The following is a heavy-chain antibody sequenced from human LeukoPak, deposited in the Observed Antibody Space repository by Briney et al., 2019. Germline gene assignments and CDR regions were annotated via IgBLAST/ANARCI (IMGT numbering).Heavy chain of an antibody. V-gene: IGHV3-53*01. CDR1: GFTVSSNY. Sequence: GSLRLSRAASGFTVSSNYMSWVRQAPGKGLEWVSVIYSGGYTYYADSVKGRFTISRDNSKNTLYLQMNSLRAEDTAVYYCARDGQTGGWYRAFDCWGQGTLVTVSS. CDR3: ARDGQTGGWYRAFDC. J-gene: IGHJ4*02. CDR2: IYSGGYT. D-gene: IGHD6-19*01.